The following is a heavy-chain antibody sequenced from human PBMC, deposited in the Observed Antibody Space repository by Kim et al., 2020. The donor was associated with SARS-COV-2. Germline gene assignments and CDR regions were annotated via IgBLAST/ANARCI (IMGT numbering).Heavy chain of an antibody. Sequence: ITYYADSVKGRFTISRHNSKNTLYLQMNSLRAEVTAVYYCAWYYYDSKDDWGQGTLVTVSS. V-gene: IGHV3-53*04. J-gene: IGHJ4*02. CDR3: AWYYYDSKDD. D-gene: IGHD3-22*01. CDR2: IT.